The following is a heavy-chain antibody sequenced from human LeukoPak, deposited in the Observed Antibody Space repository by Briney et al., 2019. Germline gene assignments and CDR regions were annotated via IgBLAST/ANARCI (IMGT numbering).Heavy chain of an antibody. D-gene: IGHD3-10*01. Sequence: GGSLRLSCAASGFTFSSYWMSWVRQAPGKGLEWVANIKQDGSEKYYVDSVKGRFTISRDNAKNSLYLQMNSLRAEGTAVYYCAKDPSYGSGTFDYWGQGTLVTVSS. CDR1: GFTFSSYW. V-gene: IGHV3-7*01. CDR3: AKDPSYGSGTFDY. CDR2: IKQDGSEK. J-gene: IGHJ4*02.